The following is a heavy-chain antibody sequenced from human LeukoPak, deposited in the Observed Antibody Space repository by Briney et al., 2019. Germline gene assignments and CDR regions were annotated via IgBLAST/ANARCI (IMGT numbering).Heavy chain of an antibody. D-gene: IGHD1-26*01. CDR1: GGTFSSYA. CDR2: ISAYNGNT. Sequence: ASVKVSCKASGGTFSSYAISWVRQAPGQGLEWMGWISAYNGNTNYAQKLQGRVTMTTDTSTSTAYMELRSLRSDDTAVYYCAREGELLAYFDYWGQGTLVTVSS. CDR3: AREGELLAYFDY. J-gene: IGHJ4*02. V-gene: IGHV1-18*01.